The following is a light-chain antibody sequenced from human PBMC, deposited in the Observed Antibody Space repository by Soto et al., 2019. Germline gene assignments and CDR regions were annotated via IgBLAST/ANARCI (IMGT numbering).Light chain of an antibody. CDR3: SSYTSTNTVV. CDR2: DVT. V-gene: IGLV2-14*03. CDR1: TSDIGAYNY. J-gene: IGLJ2*01. Sequence: QSALALPASVSGSPGQSITIPCTGTTSDIGAYNYVSWYQQHPDKAPKLMIYDVTYRPSGVSSRFSGSKSGNTASLTISGLQAEDEADYFCSSYTSTNTVVFGGGTKLTVL.